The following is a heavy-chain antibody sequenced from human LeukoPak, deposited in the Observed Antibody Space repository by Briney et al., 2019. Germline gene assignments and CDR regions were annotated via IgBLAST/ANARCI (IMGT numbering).Heavy chain of an antibody. J-gene: IGHJ3*02. CDR2: ISSSSSYI. D-gene: IGHD4-17*01. CDR3: ARGTVTNDAFDI. Sequence: GGSLRLSCAASGFTFSSYSMNWVRQAPGPGLERVSSISSSSSYIYYADSVKGRFTISRDNAKNSLYLQMNSLRAEDKAVYYCARGTVTNDAFDIWGQGTMVTVSS. CDR1: GFTFSSYS. V-gene: IGHV3-21*01.